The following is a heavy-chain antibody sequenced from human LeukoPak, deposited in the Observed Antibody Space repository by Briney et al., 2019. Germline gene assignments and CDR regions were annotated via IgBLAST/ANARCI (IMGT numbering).Heavy chain of an antibody. CDR1: GGTFISYA. CDR2: IIPIFGTA. D-gene: IGHD5-18*01. CDR3: ARGGKRRGYSYG. Sequence: SVKVSCKASGGTFISYAISWVRQAPGQGLEWMGGIIPIFGTANYAQKFQGRVTITTDESTSTAYMELSSLRSEATAVYYCARGGKRRGYSYGWGQGTLVTVSS. J-gene: IGHJ4*02. V-gene: IGHV1-69*05.